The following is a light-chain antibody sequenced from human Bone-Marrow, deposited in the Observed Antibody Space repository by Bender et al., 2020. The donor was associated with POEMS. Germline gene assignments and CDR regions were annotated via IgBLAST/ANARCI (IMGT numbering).Light chain of an antibody. V-gene: IGLV1-44*01. J-gene: IGLJ3*02. CDR1: SSNIGTNP. CDR3: AAWEDSLNGWV. CDR2: NDN. Sequence: QSVLTQPPSASGTPGQRVTISCSGSSSNIGTNPVNWYQQLPGTAPKLLIFNDNQRPSGLPDRFSGSNSGTSASLAIRGLQSEDEADYYCAAWEDSLNGWVFGGGTKLTVL.